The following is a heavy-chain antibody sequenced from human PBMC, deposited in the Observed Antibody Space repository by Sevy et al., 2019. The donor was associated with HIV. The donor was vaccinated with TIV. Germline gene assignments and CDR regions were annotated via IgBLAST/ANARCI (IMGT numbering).Heavy chain of an antibody. CDR3: ATRWTPGY. D-gene: IGHD1-1*01. V-gene: IGHV3-30*02. Sequence: GGSLRLSCAASGFTFSAYGMHWVRQAPGKGLEWVAFIRYDGSNKFYADSVKGRFTISRDKSNNMMYLQMNSLRGEDTAVYYCATRWTPGYWGQGTLVTVSS. CDR1: GFTFSAYG. J-gene: IGHJ4*02. CDR2: IRYDGSNK.